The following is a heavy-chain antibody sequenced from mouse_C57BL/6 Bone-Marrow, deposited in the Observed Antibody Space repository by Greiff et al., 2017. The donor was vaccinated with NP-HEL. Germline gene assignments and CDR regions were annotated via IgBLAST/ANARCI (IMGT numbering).Heavy chain of an antibody. V-gene: IGHV1-76*01. CDR1: GYTFPDYY. Sequence: QVQLQQSGAELVRPGASVKLSCKASGYTFPDYYINWVKQRPGQGLEWIARIYPGSGNTYYNEKFKGKATLTAEKSSSPAYMQLSSLTAEDAAVYFSAREFYWYFDVWGTGTTVTVSS. CDR3: AREFYWYFDV. J-gene: IGHJ1*03. CDR2: IYPGSGNT.